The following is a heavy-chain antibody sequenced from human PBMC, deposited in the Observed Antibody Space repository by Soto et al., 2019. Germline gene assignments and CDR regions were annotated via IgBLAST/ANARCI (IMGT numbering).Heavy chain of an antibody. J-gene: IGHJ4*01. CDR2: TSPYHDNT. CDR1: GYTATTYR. V-gene: IGHV1-18*04. D-gene: IGHD2-8*01. CDR3: ARDVDVLSVPPGEY. Sequence: ASVKVSCKPSGYTATTYRLTWVGQAPGTGLERMGCTSPYHDNTNYAQNFQGRVTMTTDTTTNTAYTELRTLRSDDTPVYYCARDVDVLSVPPGEYWGRG.